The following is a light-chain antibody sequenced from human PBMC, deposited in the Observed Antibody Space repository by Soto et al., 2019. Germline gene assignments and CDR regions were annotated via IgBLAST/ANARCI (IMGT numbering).Light chain of an antibody. CDR1: QTISSIN. V-gene: IGKV3-20*01. Sequence: EIVLTQSPGTLSLSPGERATLSCRASQTISSINLAWYQQKPGQAPRLLIYGTSNRAAGIPDRFRGSGSGTDFTLTISRLEPEDFVVYYCNQYGSLPLTFGGGAKVEIK. CDR2: GTS. J-gene: IGKJ4*01. CDR3: NQYGSLPLT.